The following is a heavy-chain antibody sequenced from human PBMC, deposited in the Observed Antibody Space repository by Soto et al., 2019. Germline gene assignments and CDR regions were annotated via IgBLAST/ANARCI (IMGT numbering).Heavy chain of an antibody. CDR1: GGSFSGYY. CDR3: APLPGRLGQNWFDP. V-gene: IGHV4-34*01. Sequence: SETLSLTCAVYGGSFSGYYWSWIRQPPGKGLEWIGEINHSGSTNYNPSLKSRVTISVDTSKNQFSLKLSSVTAADTAVYYWAPLPGRLGQNWFDPWGQGTLVTVSS. J-gene: IGHJ5*02. CDR2: INHSGST.